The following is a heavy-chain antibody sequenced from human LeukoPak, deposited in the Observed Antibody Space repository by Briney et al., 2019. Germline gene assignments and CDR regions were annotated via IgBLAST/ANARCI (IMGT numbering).Heavy chain of an antibody. Sequence: ASVKVSCKASGYTFTSYDINWVRQATGQGLEWMGWMNPNSGNTGYAQKFQGRVTITRNTSISTAYMELSSLRSEDTAVYYCARGGLDNYYDSSGYYSNWFDPRGQGTLVTVSS. D-gene: IGHD3-22*01. CDR3: ARGGLDNYYDSSGYYSNWFDP. CDR2: MNPNSGNT. J-gene: IGHJ5*02. V-gene: IGHV1-8*03. CDR1: GYTFTSYD.